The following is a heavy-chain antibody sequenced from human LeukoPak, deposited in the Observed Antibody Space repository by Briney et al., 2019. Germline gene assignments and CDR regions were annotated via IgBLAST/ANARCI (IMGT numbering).Heavy chain of an antibody. CDR1: GGSISNSNW. D-gene: IGHD2-2*01. CDR3: ARYVVPAAIPVSYYGMDV. CDR2: IYHSGST. Sequence: SGTLSLTCAVSGGSISNSNWWSGVRQPPGKGLEWIGEIYHSGSTNYNPSLKSRVTISVDKSKNQFSLKLSSVTAADTAVYYCARYVVPAAIPVSYYGMDVWGKGTTVTVSS. V-gene: IGHV4-4*02. J-gene: IGHJ6*04.